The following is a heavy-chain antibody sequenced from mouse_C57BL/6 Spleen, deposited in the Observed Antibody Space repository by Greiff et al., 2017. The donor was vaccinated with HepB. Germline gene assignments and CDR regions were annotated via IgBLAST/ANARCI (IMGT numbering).Heavy chain of an antibody. CDR3: ARRGWDLYYFDY. CDR2: ISGGGGNT. D-gene: IGHD4-1*01. Sequence: VKLVESGGGLVKPGGSLKLSCAASGFTFSSYTMSWVRQTPEKRLEWVATISGGGGNTYYPDSVKGRFTISRDNAKNTLYLQMSSLRSEDTALYYCARRGWDLYYFDYWGQGTTLTVSS. CDR1: GFTFSSYT. J-gene: IGHJ2*01. V-gene: IGHV5-9*01.